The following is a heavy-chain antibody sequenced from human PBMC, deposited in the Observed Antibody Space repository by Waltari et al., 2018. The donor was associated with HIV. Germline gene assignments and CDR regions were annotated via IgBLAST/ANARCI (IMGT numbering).Heavy chain of an antibody. V-gene: IGHV4-39*01. J-gene: IGHJ5*02. CDR3: ARHSSYNSGPGWFDP. CDR2: IYYSGDA. Sequence: QLQLQESGPGLVKPSETLSLTCSVSGGSIGDTYYYWGWIRPPPGRGLEWIASIYYSGDAYYNPSLKSRVDISVKTSKNQFSLNLTSVTAADTAVYYCARHSSYNSGPGWFDPWGQGILVTVSS. D-gene: IGHD1-1*01. CDR1: GGSIGDTYYY.